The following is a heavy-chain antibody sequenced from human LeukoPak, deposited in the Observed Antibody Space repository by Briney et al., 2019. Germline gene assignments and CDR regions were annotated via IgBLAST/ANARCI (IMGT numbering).Heavy chain of an antibody. CDR3: ARGRYLGYYYDSSGSHPDDY. CDR2: INHSGRT. V-gene: IGHV4-34*01. D-gene: IGHD3-22*01. J-gene: IGHJ4*02. Sequence: KPSETLSLTCAVDGGSFSGYYWNWIRQPPGKGLEWIGEINHSGRTNYNPSLKSRVTISRDTSKNQFSLKLTSVTAADTAVYYCARGRYLGYYYDSSGSHPDDYWGQGTLVTVSS. CDR1: GGSFSGYY.